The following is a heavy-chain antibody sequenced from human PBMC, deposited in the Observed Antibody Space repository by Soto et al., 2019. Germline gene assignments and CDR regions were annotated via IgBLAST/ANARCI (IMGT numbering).Heavy chain of an antibody. D-gene: IGHD3-10*01. CDR1: GFTFSNYT. CDR3: AKDRGRGSPVSGGMDV. V-gene: IGHV3-21*01. CDR2: ISRSSNHI. Sequence: GALRVACAASGFTFSNYTLNWVRQAPGKGLEWVSIISRSSNHIYYADSVKGRFTVSRDNAENSLYLQMNSLRAEDTAVYYCAKDRGRGSPVSGGMDVWGQGTKVTVS. J-gene: IGHJ6*02.